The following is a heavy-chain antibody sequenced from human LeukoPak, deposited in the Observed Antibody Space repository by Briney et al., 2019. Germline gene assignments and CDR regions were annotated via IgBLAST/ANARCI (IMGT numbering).Heavy chain of an antibody. CDR1: GPSTASFS. CDR2: IFYTGNT. D-gene: IGHD2-8*01. CDR3: ARCAQYEAFDY. Sequence: SETLSLTWTVAGPSTASFSCGCDRQPPGKGLEWVGYIFYTGNTKFNPSLKSRVTISLDTSKKQFSLTLNSVTAADTAVYYCARCAQYEAFDYWGQGTLVTVSS. V-gene: IGHV4-59*01. J-gene: IGHJ4*02.